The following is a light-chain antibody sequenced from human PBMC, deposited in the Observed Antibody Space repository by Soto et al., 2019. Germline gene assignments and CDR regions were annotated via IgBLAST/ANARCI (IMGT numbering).Light chain of an antibody. CDR3: QQYYSSPPT. CDR2: WAS. Sequence: DLVMTPSPDSLAVSLGARATINCKSSQSVLYSSNNKNYLTWYQQKPGQPPKLLIYWASTRESGVPDRFSGSGSGTDFTLTISSLQAEDVAVYYCQQYYSSPPTFGQGTKVDIK. CDR1: QSVLYSSNNKNY. J-gene: IGKJ1*01. V-gene: IGKV4-1*01.